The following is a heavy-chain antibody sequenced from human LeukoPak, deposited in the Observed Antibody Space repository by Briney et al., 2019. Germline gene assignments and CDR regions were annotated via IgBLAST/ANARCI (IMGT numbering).Heavy chain of an antibody. CDR2: ISYDGSNK. D-gene: IGHD6-19*01. CDR1: GFTFSSYG. CDR3: ANGEQWLTNGMYV. V-gene: IGHV3-30*18. J-gene: IGHJ6*02. Sequence: PGRSLRLSCAASGFTFSSYGMHWVRQAPGKGLEWVAVISYDGSNKYYADSVKGRFTISRDNSKNTLYLQMNSLRAEDTAVYYCANGEQWLTNGMYVSGQGTTVTVSS.